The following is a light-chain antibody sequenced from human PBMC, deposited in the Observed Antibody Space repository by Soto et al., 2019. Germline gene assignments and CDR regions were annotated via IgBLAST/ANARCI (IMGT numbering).Light chain of an antibody. J-gene: IGKJ1*01. CDR2: AAS. CDR3: QQSYSFPRT. Sequence: DIQMTQSPSSLSASVGDTVTFTCRASQSISECLNCYQQKPGKAPRLLIYAASNLDNGVPSRFSGSGSGTTFTLTIRSLQPEDFATYYCQQSYSFPRTFGQGTKVDIK. V-gene: IGKV1-39*01. CDR1: QSISEC.